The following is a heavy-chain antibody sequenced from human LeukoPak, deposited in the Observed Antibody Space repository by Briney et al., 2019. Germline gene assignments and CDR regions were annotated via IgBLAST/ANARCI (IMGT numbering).Heavy chain of an antibody. CDR1: GGSISSGDYY. V-gene: IGHV4-30-4*08. CDR2: IYNSGST. Sequence: SSETLSLTCTVSGGSISSGDYYWSWIRQPPGKGLEWIGYIYNSGSTYYNPSLKSRVTISVDTSKNQFSLKLSSVTAADTALYYCAREVICSTTVCYIDYWGQGAQVTVSS. D-gene: IGHD2-2*02. CDR3: AREVICSTTVCYIDY. J-gene: IGHJ4*02.